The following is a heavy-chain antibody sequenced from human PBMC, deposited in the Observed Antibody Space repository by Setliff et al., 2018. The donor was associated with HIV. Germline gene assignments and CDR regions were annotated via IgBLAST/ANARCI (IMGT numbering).Heavy chain of an antibody. CDR3: ATGLIMAPDY. Sequence: SETLSLTCTVSGDPISTYYWSWVRKPPGKGLEWIGYVYFSGSTSYSPSLRGRVTMSVDPSKNQFSLKLNSVTAADTAIYYCATGLIMAPDYWGQGSLVTVSS. D-gene: IGHD2-8*01. CDR1: GDPISTYY. J-gene: IGHJ4*02. V-gene: IGHV4-59*01. CDR2: VYFSGST.